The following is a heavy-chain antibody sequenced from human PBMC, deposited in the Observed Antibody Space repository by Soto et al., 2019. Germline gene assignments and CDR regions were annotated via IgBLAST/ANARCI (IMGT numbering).Heavy chain of an antibody. CDR3: ARDPMTTVTRGYVDYYYGMDV. D-gene: IGHD4-4*01. CDR2: IIPIFGTA. J-gene: IGHJ6*02. CDR1: GYTFTGYY. V-gene: IGHV1-69*06. Sequence: SVKVSCKASGYTFTGYYMHWVRQAPGQGLEWMGGIIPIFGTANYAQKFQGRVTITADKSTSTAYMELSSLRSEDTAVYYCARDPMTTVTRGYVDYYYGMDVRGQGTTVTVSS.